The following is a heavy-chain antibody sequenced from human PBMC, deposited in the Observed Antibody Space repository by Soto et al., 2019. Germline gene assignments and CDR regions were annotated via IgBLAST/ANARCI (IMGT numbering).Heavy chain of an antibody. V-gene: IGHV1-18*04. CDR2: ITASNGNT. J-gene: IGHJ2*01. CDR1: GFSFPTYG. D-gene: IGHD5-18*01. CDR3: ARGNSYGSYWYFDL. Sequence: QLQLVQSGAEVKNPGASVRVSCKASGFSFPTYGITWVRQAPGQGLEWMGWITASNGNTHYAQNLQGRVTMTTDTSTSTAYMELWRLNSDATAVYYCARGNSYGSYWYFDLWGRGTLVTVSS.